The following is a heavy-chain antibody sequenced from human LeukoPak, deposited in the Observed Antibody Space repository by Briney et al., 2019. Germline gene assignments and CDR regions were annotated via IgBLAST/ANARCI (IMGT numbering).Heavy chain of an antibody. CDR1: GGSFSGYY. J-gene: IGHJ3*02. CDR3: ARKVSGSYPNDAFDI. CDR2: INHSGST. Sequence: PSETLSLTCAVYGGSFSGYYWSWIRQPPGKGLEWIGEINHSGSTNYNPSLKSRVTISVDTSKNQFSLKLSSVTAADTAVYYCARKVSGSYPNDAFDIWGQGTMVTVSS. D-gene: IGHD1-26*01. V-gene: IGHV4-34*01.